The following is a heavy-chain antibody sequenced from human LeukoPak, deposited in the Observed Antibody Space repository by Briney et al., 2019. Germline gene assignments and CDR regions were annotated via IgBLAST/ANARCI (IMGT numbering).Heavy chain of an antibody. J-gene: IGHJ5*02. Sequence: GGSLRLSCAASGFTFSNYGMRWVRQAPGKGLEWVAVIWYDGTNKYYADSVKGRFTISRDNSKNTLYLQMNSLRAEDTAAYFCARGPLYTESFAKTWFDAWGQGTLVTVSS. V-gene: IGHV3-33*01. CDR3: ARGPLYTESFAKTWFDA. CDR1: GFTFSNYG. D-gene: IGHD1-26*01. CDR2: IWYDGTNK.